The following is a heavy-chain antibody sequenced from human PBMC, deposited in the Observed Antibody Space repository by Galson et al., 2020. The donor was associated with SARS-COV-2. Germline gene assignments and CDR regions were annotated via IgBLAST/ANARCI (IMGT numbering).Heavy chain of an antibody. CDR3: ARQDKDEEYDYSGARHFKWFDP. CDR2: IYSSGST. V-gene: IGHV4-59*08. D-gene: IGHD3-22*01. CDR1: GGSITNYF. J-gene: IGHJ5*02. Sequence: ASETLSLTCTVSGGSITNYFWTWIRQPPGRGLEWIGYIYSSGSTNYNPSTNYNPSLKSRVTISADASKNQFSLKLTSVTAADTAMYYCARQDKDEEYDYSGARHFKWFDPWGKGTLVTVSS.